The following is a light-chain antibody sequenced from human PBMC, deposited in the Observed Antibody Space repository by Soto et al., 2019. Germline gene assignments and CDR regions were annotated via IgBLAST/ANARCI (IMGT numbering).Light chain of an antibody. J-gene: IGKJ5*01. CDR2: AAS. V-gene: IGKV1-9*01. CDR3: QHLDSYAIT. CDR1: QSISNY. Sequence: DIQLTQSPSFLSASVGDRVTITCRASQSISNYVLWYQQQPGKAPKLLIYAASTLQSGVASRFSGSGSGTEFTLTISSLQDEDFAIYYWQHLDSYAITFGQGTRLEIK.